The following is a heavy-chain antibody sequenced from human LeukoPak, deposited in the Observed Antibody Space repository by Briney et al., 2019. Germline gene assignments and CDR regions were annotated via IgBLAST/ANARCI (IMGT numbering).Heavy chain of an antibody. Sequence: PSETLSLTCAVSAGSISSSTYFWGWLRQPPGKGLEWLGSIYYSGSTYYNPSLKSRITISVDTSKNHFSLRLSSVTAADTAVYYCARQRAARLPYYYYYYMDVWGKGTTVTVSS. CDR2: IYYSGST. J-gene: IGHJ6*03. V-gene: IGHV4-39*01. CDR1: AGSISSSTYF. D-gene: IGHD6-6*01. CDR3: ARQRAARLPYYYYYYMDV.